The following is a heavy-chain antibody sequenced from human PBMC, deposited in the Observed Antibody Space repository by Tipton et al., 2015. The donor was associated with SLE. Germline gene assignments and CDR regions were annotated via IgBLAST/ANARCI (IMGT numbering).Heavy chain of an antibody. CDR3: ARDAFDI. V-gene: IGHV4-59*01. CDR1: GGSISSYY. J-gene: IGHJ3*02. Sequence: TLSLTCPVSGGSISSYYWSWFRQPPGKGLEWVGYIYYSGSTNYNPSLTSRVTISVDTSKNQFSLKLSSVTAADTAVYYCARDAFDIWGQGTMVTVSS. CDR2: IYYSGST.